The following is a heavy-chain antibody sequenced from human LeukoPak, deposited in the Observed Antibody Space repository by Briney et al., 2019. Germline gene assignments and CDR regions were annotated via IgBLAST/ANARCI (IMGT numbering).Heavy chain of an antibody. J-gene: IGHJ6*03. Sequence: SETLSLTCTVSGGSISSSDYYWGGIRQPPGKALEWIWSIYYSGSTYYSPSLKSRVTISVDTSKNQFSLKLSSLRSEDTAVYYCARGSPNHYSNYGQGYYYYYMDVWGKGTTVTVSS. CDR1: GGSISSSDYY. CDR3: ARGSPNHYSNYGQGYYYYYMDV. D-gene: IGHD4-11*01. CDR2: IYYSGST. V-gene: IGHV4-39*07.